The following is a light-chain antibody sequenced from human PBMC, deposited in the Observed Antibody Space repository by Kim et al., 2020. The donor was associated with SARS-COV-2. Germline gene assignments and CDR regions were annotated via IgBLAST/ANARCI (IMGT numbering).Light chain of an antibody. CDR2: DNN. J-gene: IGLJ2*01. CDR3: GTWDSSLNGLV. CDR1: SSNIGQNY. V-gene: IGLV1-51*01. Sequence: GQKDPISCSGSSSNIGQNYVSWYQQFPGTAPKLLIYDNNKRHSGIPDRFSGSKSGTSATLGITGLQTGDEADYYCGTWDSSLNGLVFGGGTQLTVL.